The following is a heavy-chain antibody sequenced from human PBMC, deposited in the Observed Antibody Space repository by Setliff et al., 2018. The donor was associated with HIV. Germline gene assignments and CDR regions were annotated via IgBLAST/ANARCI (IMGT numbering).Heavy chain of an antibody. CDR3: ARHFPSISLFFGDPGPFDR. CDR2: IYYSGST. V-gene: IGHV4-59*08. J-gene: IGHJ4*02. Sequence: PSETLSLTCTVSGGSISSHYWSWIRQPPGKGLEWIGSIYYSGSTNYNPSLKSRVTIPMDTSTNQFSLKLTSVTAADTAVYFCARHFPSISLFFGDPGPFDRWGQGALVTVSS. D-gene: IGHD3-10*01. CDR1: GGSISSHY.